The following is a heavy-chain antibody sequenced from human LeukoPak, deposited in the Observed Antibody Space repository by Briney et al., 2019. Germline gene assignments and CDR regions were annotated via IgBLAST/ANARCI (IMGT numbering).Heavy chain of an antibody. CDR2: ICGGGGST. J-gene: IGHJ4*02. CDR3: AKDWGYGTGSYF. V-gene: IGHV3-43*02. CDR1: GFTFDDYA. Sequence: GGSLRLSCAASGFTFDDYAMHWVRQAPGKGLEWVSLICGGGGSTYYADSVKGRFTISRDNSKNSLYLQMNSLRTEDTALYYCAKDWGYGTGSYFWGQGTLVTVSS. D-gene: IGHD3-10*01.